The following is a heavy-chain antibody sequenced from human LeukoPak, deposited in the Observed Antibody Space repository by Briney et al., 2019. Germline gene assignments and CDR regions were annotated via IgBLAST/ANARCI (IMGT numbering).Heavy chain of an antibody. D-gene: IGHD6-6*01. J-gene: IGHJ5*02. V-gene: IGHV3-21*01. CDR1: GFTFSTYS. CDR2: ITSSSSYI. Sequence: RGGSLRLSCTASGFTFSTYSMNWVRQAPGKGLEWVSSITSSSSYIFYVDSVKGRFTISRDNAKNSLHLQMDSLRAEDSAVYYCARSATSSSSRINWFDAWGQGTLVTVSS. CDR3: ARSATSSSSRINWFDA.